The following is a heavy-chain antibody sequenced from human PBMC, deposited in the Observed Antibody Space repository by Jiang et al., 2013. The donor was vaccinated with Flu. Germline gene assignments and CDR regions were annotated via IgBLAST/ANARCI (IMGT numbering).Heavy chain of an antibody. D-gene: IGHD2-2*01. V-gene: IGHV4-38-2*02. Sequence: LLKPSETLSLTCTVSGYSISSGYYWGWIRQPPGKGLEWIGSIYHSGSTYYNPSLKSRVTISVDTSKNQFSLKLSSVTAADTAVYYCARVFCSSTSCYYFDYWGQGTLVTVSS. CDR2: IYHSGST. CDR3: ARVFCSSTSCYYFDY. CDR1: GYSISSGYY. J-gene: IGHJ4*02.